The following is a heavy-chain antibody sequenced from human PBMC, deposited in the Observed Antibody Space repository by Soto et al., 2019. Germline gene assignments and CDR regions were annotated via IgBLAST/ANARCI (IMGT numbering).Heavy chain of an antibody. J-gene: IGHJ5*02. CDR2: IYYSGST. V-gene: IGHV4-31*03. CDR3: ATSITMIVAMGWFDP. D-gene: IGHD3-22*01. CDR1: GGSISSGGYY. Sequence: QVQLQESGPGLVKPSQTLSLTCTVSGGSISSGGYYWSWIRQHPGKGLEWIGYIYYSGSTYYNPSLKSRVTISVDTSKNQFSLKLSSVTAADTAVYYCATSITMIVAMGWFDPWGQGTLVTVSS.